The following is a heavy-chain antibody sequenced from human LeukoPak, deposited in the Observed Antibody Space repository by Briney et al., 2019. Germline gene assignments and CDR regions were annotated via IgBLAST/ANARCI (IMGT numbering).Heavy chain of an antibody. D-gene: IGHD4-17*01. J-gene: IGHJ5*02. V-gene: IGHV4-59*08. CDR2: IYYSGST. Sequence: SETLSLTCTVSGVSISSYYWSWLRQPPGKGLEWLGYIYYSGSTNYNPSLKSRVTISGDTYKNQFSLKLSSVTAADTAVYYRARLHRDYGDYTVWFDPWGQGTLVTVSS. CDR3: ARLHRDYGDYTVWFDP. CDR1: GVSISSYY.